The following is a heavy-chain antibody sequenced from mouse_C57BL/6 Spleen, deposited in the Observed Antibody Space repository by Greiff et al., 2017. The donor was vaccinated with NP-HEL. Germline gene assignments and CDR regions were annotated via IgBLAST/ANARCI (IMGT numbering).Heavy chain of an antibody. D-gene: IGHD2-5*01. Sequence: VQLQQSGTVLARPGASVKMSCKTSGYTFTSYWMHWVKQRPGQGLAWIGAIYPGNSAPRYTQKFKGKAKLTAVTAASTAYMELSSRTKEDSAGYYCTRTYYSNSDWYFDVWGTGTTVTVSS. CDR1: GYTFTSYW. CDR2: IYPGNSAP. V-gene: IGHV1-5*01. J-gene: IGHJ1*03. CDR3: TRTYYSNSDWYFDV.